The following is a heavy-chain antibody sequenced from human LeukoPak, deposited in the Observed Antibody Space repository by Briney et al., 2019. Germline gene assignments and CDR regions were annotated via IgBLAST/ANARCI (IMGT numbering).Heavy chain of an antibody. CDR1: GGTFSSYA. CDR3: ARDRAVSYYFDY. V-gene: IGHV1-69*13. Sequence: SVKVSCKASGGTFSSYAISWVRQAPGQGLEWKGGIIPIFGTANYAQKFQGRVTITADESTSTAYMELSSLRSEDTAVYYCARDRAVSYYFDYWGQGTLVTVSS. CDR2: IIPIFGTA. J-gene: IGHJ4*02.